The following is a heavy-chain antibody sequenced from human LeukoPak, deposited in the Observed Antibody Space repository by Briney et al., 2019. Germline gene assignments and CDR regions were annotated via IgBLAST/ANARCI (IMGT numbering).Heavy chain of an antibody. J-gene: IGHJ4*02. CDR3: ARGPNYSSSLYFDY. CDR2: ISAYNGNT. CDR1: GYTFTSYG. Sequence: WASVKVSCKASGYTFTSYGISWVRQAPGQGLEWMGWISAYNGNTNYAQKLQGRVTMTTDTSTSTAYMELRSLRSDDTAVYYCARGPNYSSSLYFDYWGQGTLVTVSS. V-gene: IGHV1-18*01. D-gene: IGHD6-13*01.